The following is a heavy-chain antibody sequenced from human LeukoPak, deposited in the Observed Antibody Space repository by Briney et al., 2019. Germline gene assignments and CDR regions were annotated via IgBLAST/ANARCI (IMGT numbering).Heavy chain of an antibody. J-gene: IGHJ3*02. CDR3: ARRDYGGTNPGAFDI. CDR1: GYTFTGYY. V-gene: IGHV1-2*02. Sequence: ASVKVSCKASGYTFTGYYMHWARQAPGQGLEWMGWINPNSGGTNYAQKFQGRVTMTRDTSISTAYMELSRLRSDDTAVYYCARRDYGGTNPGAFDIWGQGTMVTVSS. CDR2: INPNSGGT. D-gene: IGHD4-23*01.